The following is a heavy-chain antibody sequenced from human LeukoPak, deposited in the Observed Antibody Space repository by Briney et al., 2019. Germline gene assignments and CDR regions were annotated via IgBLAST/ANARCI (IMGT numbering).Heavy chain of an antibody. CDR1: GGSISSYY. V-gene: IGHV4-59*08. J-gene: IGHJ4*02. D-gene: IGHD5-12*01. Sequence: SETLSLTCTVSGGSISSYYWSWIRQPPGKGLEWIGYIYYSGSTYYNPSLKSRVTISVDTSKNQFSLKLSSVTAADTAVYYCAGVGNGGYGGFDYWGQGTLVTVSS. CDR3: AGVGNGGYGGFDY. CDR2: IYYSGST.